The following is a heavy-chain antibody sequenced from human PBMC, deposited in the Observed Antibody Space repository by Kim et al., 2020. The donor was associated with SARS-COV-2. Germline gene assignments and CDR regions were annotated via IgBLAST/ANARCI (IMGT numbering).Heavy chain of an antibody. CDR2: ISSGSRTL. V-gene: IGHV3-48*02. CDR1: GFTFSSYD. CDR3: VRGASCRSINCYVQFDY. D-gene: IGHD2-2*01. Sequence: GGSLRLSCAASGFTFSSYDMNWVRQAPGKGLEWVSYISSGSRTLYYADSVKGRFTISRDNGQNSLYLQMSSLRDEDTAVYYCVRGASCRSINCYVQFDYWGQGTLVTVSS. J-gene: IGHJ4*02.